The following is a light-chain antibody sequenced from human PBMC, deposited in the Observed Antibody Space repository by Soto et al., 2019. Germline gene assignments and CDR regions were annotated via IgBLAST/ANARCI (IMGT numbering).Light chain of an antibody. Sequence: QSVLTQPPSVSGAPGQRVTISCTGSSSNIGAGYDVHWYQQLPGTAPKLLIYGNSNRPSGVPDRFSGSKSGTSASLAITGLQCGEEAAYSGQSYDSSLRGVVFVGGTKLTVL. CDR1: SSNIGAGYD. J-gene: IGLJ2*01. CDR2: GNS. CDR3: QSYDSSLRGVV. V-gene: IGLV1-40*01.